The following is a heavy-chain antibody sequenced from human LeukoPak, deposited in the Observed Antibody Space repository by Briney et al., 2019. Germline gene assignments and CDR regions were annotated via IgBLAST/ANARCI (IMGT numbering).Heavy chain of an antibody. CDR2: INSNGGST. V-gene: IGHV3-20*01. CDR3: AGEGRGMVDY. Sequence: GGSLTLSCPGSGFTVDDYVMNWVRQAAGKGLEWVSGINSNGGSTGYADSVKGRFTISRYNAKTSVDLQMNSLRAEDTALYHCAGEGRGMVDYWGQGTLVTVSS. J-gene: IGHJ4*02. CDR1: GFTVDDYV. D-gene: IGHD3-10*01.